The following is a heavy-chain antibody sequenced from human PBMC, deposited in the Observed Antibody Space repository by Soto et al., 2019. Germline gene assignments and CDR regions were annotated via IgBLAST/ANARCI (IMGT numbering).Heavy chain of an antibody. D-gene: IGHD6-13*01. V-gene: IGHV1-69*02. Sequence: QVQLVQSGAEVKKPGSSVKVSCKASGGTFSSYTISWVRQAPGQGLEWMGRIIPILGIANYAQKVQGRVTSTADKSTSTAYMELSSLRSEDTAVYYCASGIAAGNWFDPWGQGTLVTVSS. CDR2: IIPILGIA. J-gene: IGHJ5*02. CDR3: ASGIAAGNWFDP. CDR1: GGTFSSYT.